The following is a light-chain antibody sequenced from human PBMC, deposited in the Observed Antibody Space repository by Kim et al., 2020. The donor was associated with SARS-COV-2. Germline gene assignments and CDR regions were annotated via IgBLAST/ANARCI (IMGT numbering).Light chain of an antibody. V-gene: IGLV1-44*01. J-gene: IGLJ3*02. Sequence: QPVLTQPPSASGTPGQRVTISCSGSNSNIGSNTVNWYQQLPGTAPKLLIYSNNQRPSAVPDRFSGSKSGTSASLAISGLQSEDEADYYCAAWDDSLNGPVFGGGTQLTVL. CDR1: NSNIGSNT. CDR3: AAWDDSLNGPV. CDR2: SNN.